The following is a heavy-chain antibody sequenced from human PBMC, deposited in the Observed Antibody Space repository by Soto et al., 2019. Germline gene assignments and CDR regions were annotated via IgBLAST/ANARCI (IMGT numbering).Heavy chain of an antibody. D-gene: IGHD6-25*01. CDR3: ARSGGLGMDV. V-gene: IGHV1-69*02. Sequence: QVQLVQSGAEVKKPGSSVKVSCKASGGTFSSYTISWVRQAPGQGLEWMGRIIPILGIANYAQKFQGRVTITADKSPSTAYRELSSLRSEDTAVYYCARSGGLGMDVWGQGTTVTVSS. CDR1: GGTFSSYT. J-gene: IGHJ6*02. CDR2: IIPILGIA.